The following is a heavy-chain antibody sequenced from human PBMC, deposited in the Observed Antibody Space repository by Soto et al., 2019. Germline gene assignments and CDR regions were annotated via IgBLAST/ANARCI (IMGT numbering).Heavy chain of an antibody. CDR2: INAGNGNT. J-gene: IGHJ6*03. D-gene: IGHD3-10*01. V-gene: IGHV1-3*01. CDR3: AAGHGFPYYHYMDV. CDR1: GYTFTSYA. Sequence: QVQLVQSGAEVKKPGASVKVSCKASGYTFTSYAMHWVRQAPGQRLEWMGWINAGNGNTKYSQKFQGRVTITRDTSAGTAYMELSSLRPEDTAVYYCAAGHGFPYYHYMDVGGKGTTVTVSS.